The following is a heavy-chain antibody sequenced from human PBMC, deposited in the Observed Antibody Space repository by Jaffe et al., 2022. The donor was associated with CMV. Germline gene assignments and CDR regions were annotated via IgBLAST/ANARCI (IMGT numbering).Heavy chain of an antibody. CDR2: INHSGST. CDR1: GGSFSGYY. CDR3: ARVFVVVPAAIAGGPNWFDP. Sequence: QVQLQQWGAGLLKPSETLSLTCAVYGGSFSGYYWSWIRQPPGKGLEWIGEINHSGSTNYNPSLKSRVTISVDTSKNQFSLKLSSVTAADTAVYYCARVFVVVPAAIAGGPNWFDPWGQGTLVTVSS. V-gene: IGHV4-34*01. D-gene: IGHD2-2*01. J-gene: IGHJ5*02.